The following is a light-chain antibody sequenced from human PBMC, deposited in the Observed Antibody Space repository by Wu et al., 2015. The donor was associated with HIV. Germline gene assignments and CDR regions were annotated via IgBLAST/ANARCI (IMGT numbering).Light chain of an antibody. CDR2: GAS. Sequence: EIVLTQSPGTLSLSPGERATLSCRASQSVSSSYLAWYQQKPGQAPRLLIYGASSRATGIPDRSSGSGSGTDFTLTISRLEPEDFAVYYCQQYDSSPPAWTFGQGTKGG. V-gene: IGKV3-20*01. CDR3: QQYDSSPPAWT. CDR1: QSVSSSY. J-gene: IGKJ1*01.